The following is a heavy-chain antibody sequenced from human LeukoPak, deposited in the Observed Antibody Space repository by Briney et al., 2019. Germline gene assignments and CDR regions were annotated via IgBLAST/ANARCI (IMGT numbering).Heavy chain of an antibody. CDR3: AKRRYDFWSGYKDLAY. D-gene: IGHD3-3*01. V-gene: IGHV3-23*01. CDR2: ISGSGGST. CDR1: GFTFSNAW. J-gene: IGHJ4*02. Sequence: GGSLRLSCAASGFTFSNAWMNWVRQAPGKGLEWVSVISGSGGSTYYADSVKGRFTVSRDNSKKTLYLQMKSLRAEDTAVYYCAKRRYDFWSGYKDLAYWGQGPLVTVSS.